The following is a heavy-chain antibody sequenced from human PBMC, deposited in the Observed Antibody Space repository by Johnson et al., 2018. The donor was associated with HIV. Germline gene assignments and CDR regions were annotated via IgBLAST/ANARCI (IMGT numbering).Heavy chain of an antibody. D-gene: IGHD1-26*01. Sequence: EVQLVESGGGLVQPGGSLRLSCAASGFTFSSYAMSWVRQAPGKGLEWVSAISGSGGSTYYADSVKGRFTISRDNSKNTLYLQMNSLKTEDTALYYCTTDVPGGPYYNAFDIWGQGTMVTVSS. CDR2: ISGSGGST. CDR3: TTDVPGGPYYNAFDI. CDR1: GFTFSSYA. V-gene: IGHV3-23*04. J-gene: IGHJ3*02.